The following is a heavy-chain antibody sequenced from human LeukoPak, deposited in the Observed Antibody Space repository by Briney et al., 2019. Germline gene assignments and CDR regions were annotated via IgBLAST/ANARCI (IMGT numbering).Heavy chain of an antibody. CDR2: INHSGST. V-gene: IGHV4-34*01. J-gene: IGHJ4*02. CDR3: ARGVKMATMLYFDY. CDR1: GGSFSGYY. D-gene: IGHD5-24*01. Sequence: KASETLSLTCAVYGGSFSGYYWSWIRQPPGKGLEWIGEINHSGSTNYNPSLKSRVTISVDTSKNQFSLKLSSVTAADTAVYYCARGVKMATMLYFDYWGQGTLVTVSS.